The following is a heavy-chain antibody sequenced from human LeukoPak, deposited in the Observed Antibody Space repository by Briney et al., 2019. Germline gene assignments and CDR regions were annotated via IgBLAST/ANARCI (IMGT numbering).Heavy chain of an antibody. D-gene: IGHD3-10*01. CDR1: GFTFSNAW. CDR3: ARARSASTMVRGVGRYYYYGMDV. Sequence: GGSLRLSCAASGFTFSNAWMSWVRQAPGKGLEWVGRIKSKTDGGATDYAAPVKGRFTISRDNSKNTLYLQMNSLRAEDTAVYYCARARSASTMVRGVGRYYYYGMDVWGQGTTVTVSS. J-gene: IGHJ6*02. CDR2: IKSKTDGGAT. V-gene: IGHV3-15*01.